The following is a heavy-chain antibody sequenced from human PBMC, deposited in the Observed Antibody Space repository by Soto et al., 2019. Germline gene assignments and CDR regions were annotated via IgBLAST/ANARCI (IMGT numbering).Heavy chain of an antibody. CDR1: GYSFTNYW. J-gene: IGHJ1*01. D-gene: IGHD3-22*01. V-gene: IGHV5-10-1*01. Sequence: GESLESSCQGSGYSFTNYWINWVRQTPWKGLEWMGRIDPNESYTTYSPSFRGHVTISTDRSITTAYLQWSSLKASDTAIYYCARRGYYNGSYKVIWGEGTLVIVSA. CDR3: ARRGYYNGSYKVI. CDR2: IDPNESYT.